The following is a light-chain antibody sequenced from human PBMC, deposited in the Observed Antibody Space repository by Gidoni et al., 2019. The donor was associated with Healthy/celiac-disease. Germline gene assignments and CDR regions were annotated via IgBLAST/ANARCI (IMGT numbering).Light chain of an antibody. Sequence: DIVMTQTPLSLSVTPGQPASISCKSTQSRLDSDGKTYLYWYLQKPGQPPQLLIYEGSNRFSGVPDRFSGSGSGTDFTLKSSRVEAEDVGVYYCMQTRRLPPKVIFGQGTRLEIK. V-gene: IGKV2D-29*01. CDR2: EGS. J-gene: IGKJ5*01. CDR3: MQTRRLPPKVI. CDR1: QSRLDSDGKTY.